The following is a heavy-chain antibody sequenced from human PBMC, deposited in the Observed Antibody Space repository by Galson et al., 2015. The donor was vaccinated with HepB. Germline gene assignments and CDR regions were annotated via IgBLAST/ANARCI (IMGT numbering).Heavy chain of an antibody. CDR1: GFTFSDNY. CDR3: ARARAHAFDV. J-gene: IGHJ3*01. D-gene: IGHD4/OR15-4a*01. V-gene: IGHV3-11*01. CDR2: ISNTGNTI. Sequence: SLRLSCADSGFTFSDNYMIWIRQAPGKGLEWVSYISNTGNTIHYADSVRGRFTISRDNAKNSLYLQMNGLRAEDTAMYYCARARAHAFDVWGQGTMVTVSS.